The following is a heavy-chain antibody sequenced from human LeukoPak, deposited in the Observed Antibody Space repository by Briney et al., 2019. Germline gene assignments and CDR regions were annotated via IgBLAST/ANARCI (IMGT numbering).Heavy chain of an antibody. CDR1: GVTFSSYY. Sequence: AESLSLSCTVSGVTFSSYYWSWIRQPPGKGLEWVWYINSSGSTIYYADPEKRGFTIVGDNAKNSLFPQRNILAADTAAYYCCARDTPSYTPTSGYYDSSGQGNLVTLS. CDR3: ARDTPSYTPTSGYYDS. CDR2: INSSGSTI. D-gene: IGHD3-22*01. V-gene: IGHV3-11*01. J-gene: IGHJ4*02.